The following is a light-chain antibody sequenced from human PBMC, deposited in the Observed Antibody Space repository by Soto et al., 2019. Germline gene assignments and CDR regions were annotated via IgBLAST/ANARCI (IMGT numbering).Light chain of an antibody. Sequence: QSALTQPASVSGSPGQSITISCTGTSSGVGGYNYVSWYQQHPGKAPKLMIYEVSNRPSGVSNRFSGSKSGNTASLTISGLQAEDEADYYCSSYTAGGTIFGTGTKLTVL. CDR2: EVS. CDR1: SSGVGGYNY. V-gene: IGLV2-14*01. CDR3: SSYTAGGTI. J-gene: IGLJ1*01.